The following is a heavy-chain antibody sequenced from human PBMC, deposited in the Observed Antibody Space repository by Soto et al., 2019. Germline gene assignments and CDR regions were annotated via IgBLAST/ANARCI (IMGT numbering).Heavy chain of an antibody. CDR3: ARYVPGQEPGFDY. J-gene: IGHJ4*02. D-gene: IGHD1-1*01. V-gene: IGHV4-59*08. CDR2: IYYSGST. Sequence: QVQLQESGPGLVKPSETLSLTCTVSGGSISSYYWSWIRQPPGKGLEWIGYIYYSGSTNYNPSLKSRVXXSXDXSKNQFSLQLSSVPAADTAVYYCARYVPGQEPGFDYWGQGTLVTVSS. CDR1: GGSISSYY.